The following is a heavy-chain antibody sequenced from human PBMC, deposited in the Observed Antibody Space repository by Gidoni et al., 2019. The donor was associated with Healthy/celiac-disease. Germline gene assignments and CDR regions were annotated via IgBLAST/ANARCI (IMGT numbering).Heavy chain of an antibody. CDR1: GGSISSYY. CDR3: ARSYGSGSYSFDY. V-gene: IGHV4-59*01. CDR2: IYYSGST. Sequence: QVQLQESGPGLEKLSETLSLTCTVSGGSISSYYWSWIRQPPGKGLEWIGYIYYSGSTNYNPSLKSRVTISVDTSKNQFSLKLSSVTAADTAVYYCARSYGSGSYSFDYWGQGTLVTVSS. D-gene: IGHD3-10*01. J-gene: IGHJ4*02.